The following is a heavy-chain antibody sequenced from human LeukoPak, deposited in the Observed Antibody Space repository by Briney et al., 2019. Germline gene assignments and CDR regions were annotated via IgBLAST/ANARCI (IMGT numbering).Heavy chain of an antibody. CDR3: ARAEPGYYYYMDV. V-gene: IGHV1-69*04. J-gene: IGHJ6*03. Sequence: SVKVSCKASGSTFSSYAISWVRQAPGQGLEWMGRIIPILGIANYAQKLQGRVTMTTDTSTSTAYMELRSLRSDDTAVYYCARAEPGYYYYMDVWGIGTTVTVSS. CDR2: IIPILGIA. CDR1: GSTFSSYA. D-gene: IGHD1-14*01.